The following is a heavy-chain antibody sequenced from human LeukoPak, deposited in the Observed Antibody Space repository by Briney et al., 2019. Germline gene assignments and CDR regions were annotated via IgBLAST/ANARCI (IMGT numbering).Heavy chain of an antibody. CDR2: ISGSDDST. CDR1: GFTFSSYS. CDR3: AKGRLGEGHSSGWGPECYFDY. V-gene: IGHV3-23*01. J-gene: IGHJ4*02. D-gene: IGHD6-19*01. Sequence: GGSLRLSCAASGFTFSSYSMNWARQAPGKGLEWVSAISGSDDSTYYADSVKGRFAISRDNSKNTLYLQMNSLRAEDTAVYYCAKGRLGEGHSSGWGPECYFDYWGQGTLVTVSS.